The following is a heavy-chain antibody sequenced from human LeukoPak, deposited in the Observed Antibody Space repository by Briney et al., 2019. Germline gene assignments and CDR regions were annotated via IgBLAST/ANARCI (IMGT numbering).Heavy chain of an antibody. D-gene: IGHD6-13*01. CDR3: ARDMAAAVYYFDY. Sequence: GGSLRLSCAASGFTFSSYSMNWVRQAPGKGLEWVSSISSSSSYIYYADSVKGRFTISRDNAKNSLYLQMNSLRAEDTAVYSCARDMAAAVYYFDYWGQGTLVTVSS. J-gene: IGHJ4*02. CDR1: GFTFSSYS. CDR2: ISSSSSYI. V-gene: IGHV3-21*01.